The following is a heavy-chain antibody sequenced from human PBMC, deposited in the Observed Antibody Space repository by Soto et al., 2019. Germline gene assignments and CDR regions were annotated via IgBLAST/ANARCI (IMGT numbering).Heavy chain of an antibody. V-gene: IGHV3-9*01. CDR1: GFTFDEYG. D-gene: IGHD2-8*02. CDR3: AKSTGGTANGIVV. CDR2: ISWNSGTI. Sequence: SLRLSCGASGFTFDEYGMHWVRQAPGKGLEWVSGISWNSGTIGYADSVKGRFTISRDNAKNSLYLQMSSLRAEDTALYYCAKSTGGTANGIVVCFQGPTSTVS. J-gene: IGHJ6*02.